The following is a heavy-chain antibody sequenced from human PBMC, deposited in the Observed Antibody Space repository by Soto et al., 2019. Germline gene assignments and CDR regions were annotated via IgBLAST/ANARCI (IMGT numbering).Heavy chain of an antibody. Sequence: QVQLQQWGAGLLKASETLSLTCAVVGDSLRGQSWNWIRQSPGKGLEWIGELDQRGATNYKPTLTSPAIMSEATSTNQFSLTWTSATAADTAGYYCAREDSYGWSGKSLDVLGQGTTVTVSS. D-gene: IGHD6-19*01. CDR3: AREDSYGWSGKSLDV. J-gene: IGHJ6*02. CDR2: LDQRGAT. CDR1: GDSLRGQS. V-gene: IGHV4-34*01.